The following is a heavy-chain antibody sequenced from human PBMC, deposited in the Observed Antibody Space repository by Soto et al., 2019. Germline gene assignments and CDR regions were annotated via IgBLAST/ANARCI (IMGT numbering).Heavy chain of an antibody. CDR2: IYYSGST. D-gene: IGHD1-26*01. Sequence: LSLTCTVSGGSISSSSYYWGWIRQPPGKGLEWIGSIYYSGSTYYNPSLKSRVTISVDTSKNQFSLKLSSVTAADTAVYYCARDSSGSSPYWGQGTLVTVSS. CDR3: ARDSSGSSPY. J-gene: IGHJ4*02. CDR1: GGSISSSSYY. V-gene: IGHV4-39*02.